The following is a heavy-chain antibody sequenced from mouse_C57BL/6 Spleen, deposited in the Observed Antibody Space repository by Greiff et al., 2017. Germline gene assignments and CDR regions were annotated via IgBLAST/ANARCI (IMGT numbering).Heavy chain of an antibody. CDR2: ISDGGSYT. CDR1: GFTFSSYA. Sequence: EVQGVESGGGLVKPGGSLKLSCAASGFTFSSYAMSWVRQTPEKRLEWVATISDGGSYTYYPDNVKGRFTISRDNAKNNLYLQMSHLKSEDTAMYYCARDRTMVTSGFAYWGQGTLVTVSA. CDR3: ARDRTMVTSGFAY. V-gene: IGHV5-4*01. D-gene: IGHD2-2*01. J-gene: IGHJ3*01.